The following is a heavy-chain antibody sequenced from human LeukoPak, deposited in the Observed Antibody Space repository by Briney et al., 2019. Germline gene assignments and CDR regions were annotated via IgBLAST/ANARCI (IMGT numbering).Heavy chain of an antibody. D-gene: IGHD3-10*01. CDR2: ISSSSSTI. CDR3: ARDLGYYGSGSYFPFDY. J-gene: IGHJ4*02. V-gene: IGHV3-48*04. CDR1: GFTFSSYS. Sequence: GGSLRLSCAASGFTFSSYSMNWVRQAPGKGLEWVSYISSSSSTIYYADSVKGRFTISRDNAKNSLYLQMNSLRAEDTAVYYCARDLGYYGSGSYFPFDYWGQGTLVTVSS.